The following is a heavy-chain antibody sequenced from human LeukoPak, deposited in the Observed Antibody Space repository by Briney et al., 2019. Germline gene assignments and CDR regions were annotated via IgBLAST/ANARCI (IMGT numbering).Heavy chain of an antibody. Sequence: SVKVSCKASGGTFSSYAISWVRQAPGQGLEWMGGIIPIFGTANYAQKFQGRVTITADESTSTAYMELSSLRSEDTAVYYCAKDADDYYGSGNCFDYWGQGTLVTASS. CDR3: AKDADDYYGSGNCFDY. CDR2: IIPIFGTA. D-gene: IGHD3-10*01. V-gene: IGHV1-69*13. CDR1: GGTFSSYA. J-gene: IGHJ4*02.